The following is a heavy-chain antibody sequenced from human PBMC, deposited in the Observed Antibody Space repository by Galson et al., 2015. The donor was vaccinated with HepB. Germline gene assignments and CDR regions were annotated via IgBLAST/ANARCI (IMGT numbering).Heavy chain of an antibody. CDR1: GFRFSSYA. CDR3: VKDSTCWGATSAAYFDY. Sequence: SLRLSCAASGFRFSSYAMHWVRQAPGKRLESVSDINNNGGSTNYAAAVKGRFTISRDNSNNTLFLQMSSLRDDDTAVYYCVKDSTCWGATSAAYFDYWGLGTLVIVS. V-gene: IGHV3-64D*06. CDR2: INNNGGST. J-gene: IGHJ4*02. D-gene: IGHD1-26*01.